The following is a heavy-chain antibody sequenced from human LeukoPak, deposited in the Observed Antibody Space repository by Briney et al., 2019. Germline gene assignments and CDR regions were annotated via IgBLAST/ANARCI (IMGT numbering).Heavy chain of an antibody. J-gene: IGHJ4*02. Sequence: GESLKISCKGSGYTFSSYWIGWVRRMRGKGLEWRGIIYPGDSNTRYSPSFQGQVTILVDKSISTAYLQWSSLKASDTAMYYCARFAYSSGWYIGTFDYWGQGTLVTVSS. CDR3: ARFAYSSGWYIGTFDY. CDR1: GYTFSSYW. D-gene: IGHD6-19*01. CDR2: IYPGDSNT. V-gene: IGHV5-51*01.